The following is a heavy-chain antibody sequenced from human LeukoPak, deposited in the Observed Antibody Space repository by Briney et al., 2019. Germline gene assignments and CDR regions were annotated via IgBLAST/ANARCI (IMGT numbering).Heavy chain of an antibody. D-gene: IGHD3-22*01. Sequence: SETLSLTCTVSGGSINNHYWSWIRQSPGTGLEWIGYVYSSGSTKYNPSLESRVTISVDTSKNQFSLRLSSVTAADTAVYYCTRDRKYCDDSGGYSPSYCYGMDVWGQGTTVTVPS. V-gene: IGHV4-59*11. CDR1: GGSINNHY. J-gene: IGHJ6*02. CDR2: VYSSGST. CDR3: TRDRKYCDDSGGYSPSYCYGMDV.